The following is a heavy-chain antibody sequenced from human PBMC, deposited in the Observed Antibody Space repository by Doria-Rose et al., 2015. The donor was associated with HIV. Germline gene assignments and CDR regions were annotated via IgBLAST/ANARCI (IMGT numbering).Heavy chain of an antibody. J-gene: IGHJ4*02. Sequence: QVTLKESGPVLVRPTETLTLTCTVSGVSLSSPGMGVSWIRQPPGKALEWLANIFSDDERYYKKSLKSRLTISRGTSKSQVVLTMTDMDPVDTATYYCARIKSSRWYHKYYFDSWGQGTLVIVSA. CDR2: IFSDDER. CDR3: ARIKSSRWYHKYYFDS. V-gene: IGHV2-26*01. D-gene: IGHD6-13*01. CDR1: GVSLSSPGMG.